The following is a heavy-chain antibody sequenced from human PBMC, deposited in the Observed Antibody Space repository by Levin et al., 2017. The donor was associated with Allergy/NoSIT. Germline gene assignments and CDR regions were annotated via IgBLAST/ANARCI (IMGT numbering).Heavy chain of an antibody. J-gene: IGHJ4*02. CDR1: GFIFSNYG. CDR2: ITNNGGST. CDR3: VRDWGFDY. Sequence: ASVKVSCSASGFIFSNYGMRWVRQSPGKGLETVSTITNNGGSTYYADSVKGRFTISRDNSKNTLYLQMSSLRPEDTAVYYCVRDWGFDYWGQGTLVTVSS. V-gene: IGHV3-64D*06. D-gene: IGHD3-16*01.